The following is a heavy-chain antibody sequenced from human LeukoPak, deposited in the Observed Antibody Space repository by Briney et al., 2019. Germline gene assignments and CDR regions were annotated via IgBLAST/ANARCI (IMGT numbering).Heavy chain of an antibody. CDR3: ARQRFLEWLLPRSGYYMDV. CDR1: GGSISSSNYY. Sequence: SQTLSLTCTVSGGSISSSNYYWGWIRQPPGKGLEWIGNIYYTGSTYYNPSLKSRVTISVDTSKNQFSLKLSSVTAADTAVYYCARQRFLEWLLPRSGYYMDVWGKGTTVTVSS. J-gene: IGHJ6*03. D-gene: IGHD3-3*01. CDR2: IYYTGST. V-gene: IGHV4-39*01.